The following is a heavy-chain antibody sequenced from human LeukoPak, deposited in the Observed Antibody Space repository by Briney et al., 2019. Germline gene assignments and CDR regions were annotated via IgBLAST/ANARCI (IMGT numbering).Heavy chain of an antibody. CDR3: AELGITMIGGV. Sequence: GGSLRLSCAASGFTFSSYSMNWVRQAPGKGLEWVSSISSSSSYIYYADSVKGRFTISRDNAKNTLYLQMNSLRAEDTAVYYCAELGITMIGGVWGKGTTVTISS. CDR2: ISSSSSYI. V-gene: IGHV3-21*01. CDR1: GFTFSSYS. D-gene: IGHD3-10*02. J-gene: IGHJ6*04.